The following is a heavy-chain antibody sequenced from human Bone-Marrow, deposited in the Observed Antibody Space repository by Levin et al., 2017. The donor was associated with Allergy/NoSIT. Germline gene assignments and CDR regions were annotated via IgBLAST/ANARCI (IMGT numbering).Heavy chain of an antibody. D-gene: IGHD3-22*01. CDR3: ARDVARSGYKYYGLDV. V-gene: IGHV3-53*01. CDR1: GFAVSDPY. CDR2: IYTGDSV. J-gene: IGHJ6*02. Sequence: GESLKISCLASGFAVSDPYMTWVRQAPGKGLEWVSVIYTGDSVFHADSVRGRFAISRDNSENTVYLQMNDLRVDDTAVYYCARDVARSGYKYYGLDVWGQGTTVTVS.